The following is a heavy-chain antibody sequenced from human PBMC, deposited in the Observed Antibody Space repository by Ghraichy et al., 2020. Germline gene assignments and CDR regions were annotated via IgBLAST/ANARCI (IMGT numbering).Heavy chain of an antibody. V-gene: IGHV4-59*08. CDR2: IYYSGGS. CDR3: ARHDAFSDYPLGGPSWLDP. J-gene: IGHJ5*02. D-gene: IGHD3-16*01. Sequence: SQTLSLTCIVSGGSISGSYWSWFRQPPGKGLEWIGYIYYSGGSSYNPSLKSRVTMSIDTPRNQFSLRLSSVTAADTAVYYCARHDAFSDYPLGGPSWLDPWGLGTLVIVS. CDR1: GGSISGSY.